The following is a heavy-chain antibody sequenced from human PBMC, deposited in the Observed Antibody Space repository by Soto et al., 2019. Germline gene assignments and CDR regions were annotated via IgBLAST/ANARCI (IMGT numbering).Heavy chain of an antibody. CDR3: AKDNWNPLLTYYYYGMDV. D-gene: IGHD1-20*01. CDR1: GFTFSSYA. Sequence: GGSLRLSCAASGFTFSSYAMSWVRQAPGKGLEWVSAISGSGGSTYYADSVKGRFTISRDNSKNTLYLQMNSLRAEDTAVYYCAKDNWNPLLTYYYYGMDVWGQGTTVTVSS. CDR2: ISGSGGST. V-gene: IGHV3-23*01. J-gene: IGHJ6*02.